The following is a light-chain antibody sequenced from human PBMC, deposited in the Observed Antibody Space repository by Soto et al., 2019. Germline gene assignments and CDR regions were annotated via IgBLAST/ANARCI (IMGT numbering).Light chain of an antibody. CDR2: AAS. CDR1: QIIDKW. J-gene: IGKJ1*01. V-gene: IGKV1-5*01. CDR3: QQYYSYPRT. Sequence: DIQLTQSPSTLSASVGDRVTITCRASQIIDKWLAWYQQKPGKAPKLLIYAASTLQSGVPSRFRGSGSGTDFTLTISCLQSEDFATYYCQQYYSYPRTFGQGTKVDIK.